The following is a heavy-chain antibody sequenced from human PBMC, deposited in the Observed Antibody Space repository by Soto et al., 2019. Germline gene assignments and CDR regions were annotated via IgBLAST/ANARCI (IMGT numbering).Heavy chain of an antibody. D-gene: IGHD2-21*02. CDR2: FDPEDGET. Sequence: ASVKVSCKVSGYTLTELSMHWVRQAPGKGLEWMGGFDPEDGETIYAQKFQGRVTMTEDTSTDTAYMELSSLRSEDTAVYYCATDSSLAYCGGDRKKPDAFDTWGQGTMVTVSS. CDR3: ATDSSLAYCGGDRKKPDAFDT. J-gene: IGHJ3*02. CDR1: GYTLTELS. V-gene: IGHV1-24*01.